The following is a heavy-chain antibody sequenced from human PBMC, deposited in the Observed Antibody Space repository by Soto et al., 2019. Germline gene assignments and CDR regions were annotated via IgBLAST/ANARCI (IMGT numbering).Heavy chain of an antibody. CDR3: ARHEGIRGWYVRRRTEDRYYFDY. CDR1: GGSISSSSYY. D-gene: IGHD6-19*01. V-gene: IGHV4-39*01. Sequence: PSETLSLTCTVSGGSISSSSYYWGWIRQPPGKGLEWIGSIYYSGSTYYNPSLKSRVTISVDTSKNQFSLKLSSVTATDTAVYYCARHEGIRGWYVRRRTEDRYYFDYWGQGTLVTVSS. J-gene: IGHJ4*02. CDR2: IYYSGST.